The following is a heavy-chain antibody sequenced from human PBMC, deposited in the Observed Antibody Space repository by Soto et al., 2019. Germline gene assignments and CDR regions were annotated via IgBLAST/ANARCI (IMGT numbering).Heavy chain of an antibody. J-gene: IGHJ6*03. CDR3: ARLHRDYYYMDV. V-gene: IGHV1-69*02. Sequence: QVQLVQSGAEVKKPGSSVKVSCKASGGTFSSYTISWVRQAPGQGLEWMGRIIPILGIANYAQKFQGRVTITAAKSTSTAYMELSSLRSEDTAVYYCARLHRDYYYMDVWGKGTTVTVSS. CDR2: IIPILGIA. D-gene: IGHD3-10*01. CDR1: GGTFSSYT.